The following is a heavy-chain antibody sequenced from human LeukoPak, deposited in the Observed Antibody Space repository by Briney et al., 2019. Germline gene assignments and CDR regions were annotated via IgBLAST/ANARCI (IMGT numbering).Heavy chain of an antibody. CDR1: GFTFSSYE. Sequence: PGGSLRLSCAASGFTFSSYEMNWVRQAPGKGLEWVSYISSSGSTIYYADSVKGRFTISRDNAKNSLYLQMNSLRAKDTAVYYCARDLAPSYYGMDVWGQGTTVTVSS. J-gene: IGHJ6*02. CDR2: ISSSGSTI. CDR3: ARDLAPSYYGMDV. V-gene: IGHV3-48*03. D-gene: IGHD2-15*01.